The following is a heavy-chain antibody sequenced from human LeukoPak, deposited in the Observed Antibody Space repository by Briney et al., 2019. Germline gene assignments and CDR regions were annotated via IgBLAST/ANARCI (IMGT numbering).Heavy chain of an antibody. CDR2: IWYDGSNK. CDR1: GFSFSSYC. J-gene: IGHJ3*02. V-gene: IGHV3-33*01. D-gene: IGHD3-16*01. Sequence: GRSLRLSCAASGFSFSSYCMHWVRQAPGKGLEWVAVIWYDGSNKNYADSEKGRFTISRDNSKNILYLQMNSLRAEDTAVYYCAREVGGSAFDTWGQGAMVTVSS. CDR3: AREVGGSAFDT.